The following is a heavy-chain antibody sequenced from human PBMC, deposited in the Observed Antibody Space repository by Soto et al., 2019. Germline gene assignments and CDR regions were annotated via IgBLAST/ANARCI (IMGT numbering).Heavy chain of an antibody. CDR1: GFSLSNARMG. D-gene: IGHD5-12*01. CDR2: IFSNDEK. V-gene: IGHV2-26*01. CDR3: ARIRRDGYNFISRSYYYYGMDV. J-gene: IGHJ6*02. Sequence: QVTLKESGPVLVKPTETLTLTCTVSGFSLSNARMGVSWIRQPPGKALEWLAHIFSNDEKSYSTSLKSRLTISKDTSKSHVVLTMTNMDPVDTATYYCARIRRDGYNFISRSYYYYGMDVWGQGTTVTVSS.